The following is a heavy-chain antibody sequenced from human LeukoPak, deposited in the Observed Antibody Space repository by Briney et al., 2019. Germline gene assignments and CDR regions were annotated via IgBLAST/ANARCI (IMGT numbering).Heavy chain of an antibody. V-gene: IGHV3-33*01. Sequence: GGSLRLSCAASGFTFSSYGMHWVRQAPGKGLEWVAVIWYDGSNKYYADSVKGRFTISRDNSKNTLYLQMNSLRAEDTAVYYCARDSRTGIVAVPAAALFAPPPPRRLGGMDVWGKGTTVTVSS. CDR1: GFTFSSYG. D-gene: IGHD2-2*01. CDR2: IWYDGSNK. CDR3: ARDSRTGIVAVPAAALFAPPPPRRLGGMDV. J-gene: IGHJ6*04.